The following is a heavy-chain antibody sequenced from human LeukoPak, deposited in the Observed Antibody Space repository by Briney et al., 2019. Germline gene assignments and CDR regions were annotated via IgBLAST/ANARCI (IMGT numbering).Heavy chain of an antibody. J-gene: IGHJ5*02. CDR2: IYYSGST. V-gene: IGHV4-39*01. CDR1: GGSISSSSYY. CDR3: ARHILTPQDNWFDP. D-gene: IGHD2-21*01. Sequence: SETLSLTCTVSGGSISSSSYYWGWIRQPPGKGLEWIGSIYYSGSTYCNPSLKSRVTISVDTSKNQFSLKLSSVTAADTAVYYCARHILTPQDNWFDPWGQGTLVTVSS.